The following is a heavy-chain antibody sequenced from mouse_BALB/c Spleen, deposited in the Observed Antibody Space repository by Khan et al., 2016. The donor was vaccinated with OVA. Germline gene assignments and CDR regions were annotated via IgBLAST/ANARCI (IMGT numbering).Heavy chain of an antibody. Sequence: QVQLQQSGAELARPGASVKMSCKASGYTFTSYTMHWVKQRPGQGLEWIGYINPSRGYTNYNQKFKDKATLTADKSSSTAYMQLSSLTSEDSAVCYSERGTYYAMDYWGQGTSDTVSS. J-gene: IGHJ4*01. CDR3: ERGTYYAMDY. V-gene: IGHV1-4*01. CDR2: INPSRGYT. D-gene: IGHD3-3*01. CDR1: GYTFTSYT.